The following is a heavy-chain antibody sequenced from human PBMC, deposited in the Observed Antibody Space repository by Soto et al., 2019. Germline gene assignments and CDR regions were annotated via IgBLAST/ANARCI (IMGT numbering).Heavy chain of an antibody. CDR3: AKKVNSGPGSQYFDY. CDR2: FRGSGDGGTT. Sequence: PGGSLRLSCAASGFTFSSYSMSWVRQAPGKGLEWVSGFRGSGDGGTTYYADSVKGRFTISRDNSKNTLFLQMNSLRAEDTAIYYCAKKVNSGPGSQYFDYWGQGTLVTVSS. V-gene: IGHV3-23*01. D-gene: IGHD3-10*01. J-gene: IGHJ4*02. CDR1: GFTFSSYS.